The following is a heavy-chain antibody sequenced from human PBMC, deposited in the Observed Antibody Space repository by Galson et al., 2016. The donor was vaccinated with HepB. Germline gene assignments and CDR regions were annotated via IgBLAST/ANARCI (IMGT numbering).Heavy chain of an antibody. J-gene: IGHJ6*02. CDR2: IEWDDDK. CDR3: SRMKWVYVDYVVARSGYPGVGV. Sequence: PALVKPTQTLTLTCTFSGFSLTTSGMCVSWIRQPPGKALEWLALIEWDDDKYYNTSLKSRLAISKDNFRNQVALTMTNMDPVDTATDYFSRMKWVYVDYVVARSGYPGVGVWGQGTTVTVSS. V-gene: IGHV2-70*01. D-gene: IGHD4-17*01. CDR1: GFSLTTSGMC.